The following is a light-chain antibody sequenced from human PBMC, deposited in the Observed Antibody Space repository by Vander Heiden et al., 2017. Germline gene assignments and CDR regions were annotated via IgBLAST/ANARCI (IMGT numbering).Light chain of an antibody. CDR3: QHLNNYPPIT. CDR1: QGISSY. J-gene: IGKJ5*01. V-gene: IGKV1-9*01. Sequence: DIQLTQSPSFLSASVGDRVTITCRASQGISSYLAWYQQKPGEAPKLLIYAASTLQSGVPSRFSGIGSGTEFTLTIGSLQPEDFASYYCQHLNNYPPITFGQGTLLEIK. CDR2: AAS.